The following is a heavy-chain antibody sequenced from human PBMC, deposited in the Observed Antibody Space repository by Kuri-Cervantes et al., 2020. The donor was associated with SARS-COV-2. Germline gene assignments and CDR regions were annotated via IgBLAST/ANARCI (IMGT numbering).Heavy chain of an antibody. Sequence: SQTLSLTCAVYGGSFSGHYWSWIRQPPGKGLEWIGQISHNGDTNYNPSLKSRVSMSVDRSKNQFSLKLSSVTAADTAVYYCARGECSGGSYYSFDYWGQGTLVTVSS. J-gene: IGHJ4*02. CDR1: GGSFSGHY. CDR2: ISHNGDT. CDR3: ARGECSGGSYYSFDY. V-gene: IGHV4-34*01. D-gene: IGHD2-15*01.